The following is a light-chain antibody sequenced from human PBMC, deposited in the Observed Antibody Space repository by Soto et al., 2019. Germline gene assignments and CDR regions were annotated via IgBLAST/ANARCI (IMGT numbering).Light chain of an antibody. CDR3: QKDDTVPWA. CDR1: QGIKKY. CDR2: AAS. Sequence: DIQMTQSPSSLSASLGDRVTITCRASQGIKKYVAWYQQKPGKVPKLLIYAASSLQSGVPSRFSGSGSGTDFTLTISSRQPEDVATYYCQKDDTVPWAFGQGTKVDIK. J-gene: IGKJ1*01. V-gene: IGKV1-27*01.